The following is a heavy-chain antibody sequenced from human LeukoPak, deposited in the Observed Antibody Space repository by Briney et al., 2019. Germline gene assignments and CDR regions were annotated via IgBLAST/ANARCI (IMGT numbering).Heavy chain of an antibody. V-gene: IGHV4-4*02. CDR1: GGSISSSKW. CDR3: ATVSAFFYDSGSYYTFDY. J-gene: IGHJ4*02. D-gene: IGHD3-10*01. Sequence: SGALSLTCAVSGGSISSSKWWSWVRQPPGKGLEWIGEIYHSGSTNYNPSLKSRVTISVDKSKNQFSLKLSSVTAADTAVYYCATVSAFFYDSGSYYTFDYWGQGTLVTVSS. CDR2: IYHSGST.